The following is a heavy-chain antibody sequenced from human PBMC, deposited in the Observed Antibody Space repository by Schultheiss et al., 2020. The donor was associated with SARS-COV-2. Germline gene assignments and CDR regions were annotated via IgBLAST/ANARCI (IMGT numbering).Heavy chain of an antibody. Sequence: GGSLRLSCAASGFTVSSNYMSWVRQAPGKGLEWVSVIYSGGSTYYADSVKGRFTISRDNSKNSLYLQMNSLRTEDTALYYCAKDRYDYIWGSYRSPYYYYGMDVWGQGTTVTVSS. CDR3: AKDRYDYIWGSYRSPYYYYGMDV. CDR2: IYSGGST. CDR1: GFTVSSNY. J-gene: IGHJ6*02. D-gene: IGHD3-16*02. V-gene: IGHV3-53*05.